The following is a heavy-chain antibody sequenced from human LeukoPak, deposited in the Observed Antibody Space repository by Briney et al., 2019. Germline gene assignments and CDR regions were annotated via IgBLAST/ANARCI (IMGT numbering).Heavy chain of an antibody. CDR3: ARGGSTRRYDILTGPDY. Sequence: ASVKVSCKASGYTFTSYYMHWVRQSPGQGLEWMGIINPSGGSTSYAQKFQGRVTMTRDTSTSTGYMELSSLRSEDTAVYYCARGGSTRRYDILTGPDYWGQGTLVTVSS. V-gene: IGHV1-46*01. J-gene: IGHJ4*02. CDR1: GYTFTSYY. D-gene: IGHD3-9*01. CDR2: INPSGGST.